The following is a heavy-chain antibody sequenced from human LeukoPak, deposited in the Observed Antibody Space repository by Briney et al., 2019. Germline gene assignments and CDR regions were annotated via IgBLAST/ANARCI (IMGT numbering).Heavy chain of an antibody. Sequence: ASVKVSCKASGDTFSRYGISWVRQAPGQGLEWMGGIIPLFGTANYAQKSQGRVTIIADESTSTVYMELNSLRFEDTAVYYCAREWNYESSGYFFYYWGQGTLVTVSS. CDR1: GDTFSRYG. J-gene: IGHJ4*02. V-gene: IGHV1-69*13. CDR3: AREWNYESSGYFFYY. CDR2: IIPLFGTA. D-gene: IGHD3-22*01.